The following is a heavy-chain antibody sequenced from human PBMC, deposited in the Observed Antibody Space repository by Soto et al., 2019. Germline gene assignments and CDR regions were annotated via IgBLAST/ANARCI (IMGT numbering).Heavy chain of an antibody. D-gene: IGHD6-13*01. V-gene: IGHV2-26*01. CDR1: GFSLSNAIMG. J-gene: IGHJ2*01. CDR3: ARILSSSWHWDWYFDL. CDR2: IFSNDEK. Sequence: GPTLVNPTDTLTLTCTVSGFSLSNAIMGVSWIRQPPGKALEWLAHIFSNDEKSYSTSLKSRLTISKDTSKGQVVLNMTNMDPVDTATYYCARILSSSWHWDWYFDLWGRGTLVTVYS.